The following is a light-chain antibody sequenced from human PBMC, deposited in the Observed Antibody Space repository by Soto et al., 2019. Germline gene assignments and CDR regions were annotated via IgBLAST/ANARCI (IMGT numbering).Light chain of an antibody. V-gene: IGLV2-11*01. Sequence: QSALTQPGSVSGSPGQSITISCTGTSSDVGGYNYVSWYQQHPGKAPKLMIYDGSERPSGVSNRFSGSKSGNTASLTISGLQAEDEADYYCCSYAGSGTWVFGGGTKVTVL. CDR1: SSDVGGYNY. CDR3: CSYAGSGTWV. CDR2: DGS. J-gene: IGLJ3*02.